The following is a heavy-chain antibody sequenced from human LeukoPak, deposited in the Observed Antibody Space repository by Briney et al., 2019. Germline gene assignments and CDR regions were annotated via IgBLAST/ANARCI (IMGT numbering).Heavy chain of an antibody. D-gene: IGHD6-13*01. CDR3: ARAWYAEFDY. CDR1: GGSISSYY. CDR2: IYYTGIT. J-gene: IGHJ4*02. Sequence: SETLSLTCTVSGGSISSYYWSWIRQPPGKGLELIGYIYYTGITNYNPSLKSRVTISVDTSKTQFSLKLSSVTSADTAVYYCARAWYAEFDYWGQGTLVAVSS. V-gene: IGHV4-59*01.